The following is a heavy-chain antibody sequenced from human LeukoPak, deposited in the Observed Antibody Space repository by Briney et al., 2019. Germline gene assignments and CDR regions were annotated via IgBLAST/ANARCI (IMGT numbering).Heavy chain of an antibody. CDR3: AKKHTAAGPKSNWFDP. CDR2: ISSSGSTI. J-gene: IGHJ5*01. CDR1: GFTFSSYE. V-gene: IGHV3-48*03. D-gene: IGHD6-13*01. Sequence: QPGGSLRLSCAASGFTFSSYEMNWVRQAPGKGLEWVSFISSSGSTIYYADSVKGRFTISRDNAKNSLYLQMNSLRAEDTAVYYCAKKHTAAGPKSNWFDPWGQRTLVTVSS.